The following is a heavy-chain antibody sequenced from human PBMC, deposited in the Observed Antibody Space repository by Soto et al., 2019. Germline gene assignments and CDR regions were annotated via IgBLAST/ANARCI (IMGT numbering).Heavy chain of an antibody. Sequence: PSETLSLTCTVSGGSISSYYWSWIRQPPGKGLEWIGYIYYSGSTNYNPSLKSRVTISVDTSKNQFSLKLSSVTAADTAVYYCARDLGLRYFAGLTFGYWGQGTRVTVSS. J-gene: IGHJ4*02. V-gene: IGHV4-59*01. CDR1: GGSISSYY. D-gene: IGHD3-9*01. CDR3: ARDLGLRYFAGLTFGY. CDR2: IYYSGST.